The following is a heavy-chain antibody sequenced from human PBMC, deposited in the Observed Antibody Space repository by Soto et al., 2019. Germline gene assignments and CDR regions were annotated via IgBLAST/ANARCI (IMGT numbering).Heavy chain of an antibody. V-gene: IGHV3-30*18. D-gene: IGHD3-22*01. CDR1: GFTFSSYG. Sequence: QVQLVESGGGVVQPGRSLRLSCAASGFTFSSYGMHWVRQAPGKGLEWVAVISYDGSNKYYADSVKGRFTIFRDNSKNTLYLQMNSLRAEDTAVYYCAKDSPYYYDSWGQGTLVTVSS. J-gene: IGHJ4*02. CDR3: AKDSPYYYDS. CDR2: ISYDGSNK.